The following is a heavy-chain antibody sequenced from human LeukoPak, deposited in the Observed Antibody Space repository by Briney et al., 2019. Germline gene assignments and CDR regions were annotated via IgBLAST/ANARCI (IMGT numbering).Heavy chain of an antibody. D-gene: IGHD1-26*01. Sequence: GSLRLSCAASGFTFSDYYMSWIRPAPGKGLEWVSYISSSGSTIYYADSVKGRFTISRDNAKNSLYLQMNSLRAEDTAVYYCARGVGFRWELLHAFDIWGQGTMVTVSS. CDR1: GFTFSDYY. CDR3: ARGVGFRWELLHAFDI. V-gene: IGHV3-11*01. J-gene: IGHJ3*02. CDR2: ISSSGSTI.